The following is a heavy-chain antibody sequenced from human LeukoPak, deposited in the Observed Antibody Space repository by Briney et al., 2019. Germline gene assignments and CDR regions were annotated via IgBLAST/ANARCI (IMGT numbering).Heavy chain of an antibody. CDR2: IGSTGSNI. D-gene: IGHD3-10*01. CDR1: GFTFSSYW. CDR3: ARMHGEIDY. V-gene: IGHV3-48*03. J-gene: IGHJ4*02. Sequence: GGSLRLSCTASGFTFSSYWMHWVRQAPGKGLEWVSYIGSTGSNIYYADSVKGRFTISRDNAKSSLYLQMNSLRAEDTAVYYCARMHGEIDYWGQGTLVTVSS.